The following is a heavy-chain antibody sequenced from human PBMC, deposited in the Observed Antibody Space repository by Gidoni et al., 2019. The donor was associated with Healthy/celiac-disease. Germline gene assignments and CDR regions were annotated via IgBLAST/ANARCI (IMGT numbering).Heavy chain of an antibody. Sequence: GLEWIGEINHSGSTNYNPSLKSRVTISVDTSKNQFSLKLSSVTAADTAVYYCARVKKVGATTSFIDYWGQGTLVTVSS. J-gene: IGHJ4*02. V-gene: IGHV4-34*01. CDR3: ARVKKVGATTSFIDY. CDR2: INHSGST. D-gene: IGHD1-26*01.